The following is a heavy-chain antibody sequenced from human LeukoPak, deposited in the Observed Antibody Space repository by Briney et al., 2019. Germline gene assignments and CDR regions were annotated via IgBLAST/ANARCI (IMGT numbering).Heavy chain of an antibody. CDR3: ARGGDYVWGSYRPFDY. D-gene: IGHD3-16*02. J-gene: IGHJ4*02. V-gene: IGHV1-2*02. CDR2: INPNSGGT. CDR1: GYTFTGYY. Sequence: ASVKVSCEASGYTFTGYYVHRVRQAPGQGLEWMGWINPNSGGTNYAQKFQGRVTMTRDTSISTAYMELSRLRSDGTAVYYCARGGDYVWGSYRPFDYWGQGTLVTVSS.